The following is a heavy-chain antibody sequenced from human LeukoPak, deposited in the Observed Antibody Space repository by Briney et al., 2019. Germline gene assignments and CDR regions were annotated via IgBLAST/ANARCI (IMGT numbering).Heavy chain of an antibody. Sequence: GGSLRLSCAASGFTFSSYAMSWVRQAPGKGLEWVSAISGSGGSTYYADSVKGRFTISRDNSKNTLYLQMNSLRAEDTALYYCAKNMMPIVVVPAAAFDYWGQGTLVTVSS. CDR2: ISGSGGST. J-gene: IGHJ4*02. CDR3: AKNMMPIVVVPAAAFDY. D-gene: IGHD2-2*01. V-gene: IGHV3-23*01. CDR1: GFTFSSYA.